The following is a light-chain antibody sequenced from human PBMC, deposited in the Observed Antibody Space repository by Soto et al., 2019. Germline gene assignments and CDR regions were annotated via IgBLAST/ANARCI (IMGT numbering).Light chain of an antibody. V-gene: IGLV4-60*03. CDR3: ETWYSNTQV. CDR1: SGHSSYI. CDR2: LEGSGSY. Sequence: QSVLTQSSSASASLGSSVKLTCTLSSGHSSYIIAWHQQQPGKAPRYLMKLEGSGSYNKGSGVPDRFSGSSSGADRYLTISNLQSEDEADYYCETWYSNTQVFGGVTKVTVL. J-gene: IGLJ3*02.